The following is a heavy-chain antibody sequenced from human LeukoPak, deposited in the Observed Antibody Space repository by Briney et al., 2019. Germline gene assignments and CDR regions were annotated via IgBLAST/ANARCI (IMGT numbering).Heavy chain of an antibody. D-gene: IGHD5-18*01. Sequence: GESLKISCKGSGYSFTSYWISWVRQMPGKGLEWMGRVDPSDSYTNYSPSFQGHVTISADKSISTAYLQWSSLKASDTAMYYCARQDTEWFDPWGQGTLVTVSS. J-gene: IGHJ5*02. CDR3: ARQDTEWFDP. V-gene: IGHV5-10-1*01. CDR2: VDPSDSYT. CDR1: GYSFTSYW.